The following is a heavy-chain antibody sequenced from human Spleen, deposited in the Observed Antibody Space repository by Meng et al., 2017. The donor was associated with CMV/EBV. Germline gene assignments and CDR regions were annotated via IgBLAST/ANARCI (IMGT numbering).Heavy chain of an antibody. V-gene: IGHV2-26*01. CDR1: GFSLSNVRMS. CDR2: SFSNDEK. D-gene: IGHD3-9*01. CDR3: ARVNILGYGMDV. Sequence: SGPTLVQPTETLTLTCTVSGFSLSNVRMSVSWIRQPPGKALEWLAHSFSNDEKSYSTSLKSRLTISKDTSKSQVVLTLANMDPLDTDTYYCARVNILGYGMDVWGQGTTVTVSS. J-gene: IGHJ6*02.